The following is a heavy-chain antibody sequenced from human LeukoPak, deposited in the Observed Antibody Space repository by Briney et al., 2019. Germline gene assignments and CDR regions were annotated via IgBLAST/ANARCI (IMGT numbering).Heavy chain of an antibody. V-gene: IGHV4-38-2*02. Sequence: SETLSLTCTVSGYSISSGYYWGWIQQPPGKGLEWIGSIYHSGSTYYNPSLKSRVTISVDTSKNQFSLKLSSVTAADTAVYYCARGRGIAVAGGYYYYMDVWGKGTTVTISS. D-gene: IGHD6-19*01. CDR2: IYHSGST. CDR1: GYSISSGYY. CDR3: ARGRGIAVAGGYYYYMDV. J-gene: IGHJ6*03.